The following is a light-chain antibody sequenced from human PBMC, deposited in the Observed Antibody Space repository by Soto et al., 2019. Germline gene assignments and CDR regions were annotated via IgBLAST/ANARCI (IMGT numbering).Light chain of an antibody. Sequence: EIVLTQSPGTLSLSPGERATLSCRASQSVSSSYLAWYQQKPGQAPRLLIYGASLRATAIPDRFSGSGSGTDFTLTISRLEPEDFAVYYCKQYGSSPRTFGQGTKVEIK. CDR1: QSVSSSY. CDR3: KQYGSSPRT. V-gene: IGKV3-20*01. CDR2: GAS. J-gene: IGKJ1*01.